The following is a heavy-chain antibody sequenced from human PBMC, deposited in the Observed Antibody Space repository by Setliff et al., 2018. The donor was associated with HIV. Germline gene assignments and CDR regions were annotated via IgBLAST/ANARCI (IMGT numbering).Heavy chain of an antibody. CDR2: IYYSGST. V-gene: IGHV4-59*01. J-gene: IGHJ4*02. Sequence: PSETLSLTCTVSGGSISEYYWSWIRQPPGKGLEWIGYIYYSGSTDYNPSLKSRVTISVDTSKNQVSLKLNSVTAADTAVYYCARSPGVDTNMAFDYWGQGTLVTVSS. D-gene: IGHD5-18*01. CDR3: ARSPGVDTNMAFDY. CDR1: GGSISEYY.